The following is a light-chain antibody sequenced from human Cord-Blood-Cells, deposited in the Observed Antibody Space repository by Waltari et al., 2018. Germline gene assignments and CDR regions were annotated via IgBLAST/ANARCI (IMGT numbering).Light chain of an antibody. Sequence: QSVLTQPPSASGTPGPRVTISCSGSSSNLGSHYVYWYQQLPGTAPKLLIYRNNQRPSGVPDRFSGSKSGTSASLAISGLRSEDEADYYCAAWDDSLSGRVFGGGTKLTVL. V-gene: IGLV1-47*01. CDR3: AAWDDSLSGRV. CDR1: SSNLGSHY. CDR2: RNN. J-gene: IGLJ3*02.